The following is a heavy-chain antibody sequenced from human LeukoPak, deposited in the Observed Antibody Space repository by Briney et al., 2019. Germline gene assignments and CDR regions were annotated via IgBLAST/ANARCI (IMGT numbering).Heavy chain of an antibody. Sequence: ASVKVSCKVSGYTLTELSMHWVRQAPGKGLEWMGGFDPEDGETIYAQKFQGRVTMTEDTSTDTAYMELSSLRSEDTAVYYCASLGWYSSSWYYWGQGTLVTVSS. CDR3: ASLGWYSSSWYY. J-gene: IGHJ4*02. D-gene: IGHD6-13*01. CDR2: FDPEDGET. V-gene: IGHV1-24*01. CDR1: GYTLTELS.